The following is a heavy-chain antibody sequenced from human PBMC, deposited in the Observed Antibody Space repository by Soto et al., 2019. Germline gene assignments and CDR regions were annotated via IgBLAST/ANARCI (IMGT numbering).Heavy chain of an antibody. V-gene: IGHV4-4*02. Sequence: QVPLQESGPRLVRPSGTLSLTCTGSSGSISTANWWSWVRQPPGRGLEWIGEIYHSGSTNYNLSLKSRVTLSVDKSKNQFSLRLSSVTAADTATYYCARRGGGVVLAATTPFDYWGQGTLVTVSS. D-gene: IGHD2-15*01. J-gene: IGHJ4*02. CDR3: ARRGGGVVLAATTPFDY. CDR1: SGSISTANW. CDR2: IYHSGST.